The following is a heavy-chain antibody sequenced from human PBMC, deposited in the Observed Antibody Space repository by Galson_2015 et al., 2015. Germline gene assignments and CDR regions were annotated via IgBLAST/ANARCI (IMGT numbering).Heavy chain of an antibody. D-gene: IGHD5-18*01. J-gene: IGHJ6*03. CDR2: IIPIFGTA. V-gene: IGHV1-69*13. Sequence: SVKVSCKASGGTFSSYAINWVRQAPGQGLEWMGGIIPIFGTANYAQKFQGRVTITADESTSTAYMELSSLRSEDTAVYYCASHQYSYGYYYYYMDVWGKGTTVTVSS. CDR3: ASHQYSYGYYYYYMDV. CDR1: GGTFSSYA.